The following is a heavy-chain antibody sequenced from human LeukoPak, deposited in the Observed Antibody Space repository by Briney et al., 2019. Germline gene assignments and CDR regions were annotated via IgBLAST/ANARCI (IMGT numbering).Heavy chain of an antibody. V-gene: IGHV3-21*01. Sequence: GGFLRLSCAASGFTFSSYSMNWVRQAPGKGLEWVSSISSSSSYIYYADSVKGRFTISRDNAKNSLYLQMNSLRAEDTAVYYCARGRAQKDWNDGPDYWGQGTLVTVSS. J-gene: IGHJ4*02. CDR3: ARGRAQKDWNDGPDY. CDR2: ISSSSSYI. D-gene: IGHD1-1*01. CDR1: GFTFSSYS.